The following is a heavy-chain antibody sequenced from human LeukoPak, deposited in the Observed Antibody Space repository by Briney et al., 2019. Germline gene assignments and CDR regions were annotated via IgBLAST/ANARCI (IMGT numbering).Heavy chain of an antibody. D-gene: IGHD3-22*01. V-gene: IGHV3-23*01. CDR2: ISGSGGST. Sequence: GGSLRLSCAASGFTFSSYAMSWVRQAPGKGLEWVSAISGSGGSTYYADSVKGRFTITRDNSENTLYLQMNSLRAEDTAVYYCAKGIQIVVVINPFDYWGQGTLVTVSS. J-gene: IGHJ4*02. CDR3: AKGIQIVVVINPFDY. CDR1: GFTFSSYA.